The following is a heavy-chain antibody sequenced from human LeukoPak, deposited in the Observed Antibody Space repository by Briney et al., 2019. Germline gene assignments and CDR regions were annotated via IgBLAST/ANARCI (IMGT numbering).Heavy chain of an antibody. CDR1: GFTFIDYY. CDR3: ARSAITAVITWYLDH. CDR2: ISGSGNTI. J-gene: IGHJ5*02. Sequence: GGSLRLSCAASGFTFIDYYMNWVRQAPGRGLEWASYISGSGNTIYYADSVKGRFTISRDNTKNSLYLQMNSLRAEDTAVYYCARSAITAVITWYLDHWGQGSLVTVSS. D-gene: IGHD5-18*01. V-gene: IGHV3-11*04.